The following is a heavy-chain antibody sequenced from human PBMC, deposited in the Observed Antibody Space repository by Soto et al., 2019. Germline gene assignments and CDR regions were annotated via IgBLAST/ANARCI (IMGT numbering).Heavy chain of an antibody. CDR3: ARKYSGYDVYYYYGMDV. D-gene: IGHD5-12*01. Sequence: EVQLVESGGGLVQPGGSLRLSCAASGFTFSSYNLNWVRQAPGKGLEWVSYISGSSSTIYCADSVKGRFTISRDNAKNSLYLQMNSLRNEDTAVYYCARKYSGYDVYYYYGMDVWGQGTTVTVSS. CDR2: ISGSSSTI. V-gene: IGHV3-48*02. J-gene: IGHJ6*02. CDR1: GFTFSSYN.